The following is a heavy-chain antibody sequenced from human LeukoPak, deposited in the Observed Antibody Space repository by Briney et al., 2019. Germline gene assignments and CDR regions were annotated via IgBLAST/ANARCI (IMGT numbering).Heavy chain of an antibody. D-gene: IGHD6-13*01. V-gene: IGHV5-51*01. J-gene: IGHJ3*02. Sequence: RESLKISCKGSGYSFTSYWIGWVRQMPGKGLEWMGIIYPGDSDTRYSPSFQGQVTISADKSISTAYLQWSSLKASDTAMYHCASLPSIAAAGWAFDIWGQGTMVTVSS. CDR1: GYSFTSYW. CDR3: ASLPSIAAAGWAFDI. CDR2: IYPGDSDT.